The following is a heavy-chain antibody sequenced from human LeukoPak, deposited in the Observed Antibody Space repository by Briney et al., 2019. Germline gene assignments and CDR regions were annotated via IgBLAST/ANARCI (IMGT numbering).Heavy chain of an antibody. V-gene: IGHV4-59*01. CDR1: GGSIGSYY. J-gene: IGHJ4*02. CDR2: IYYSGST. D-gene: IGHD5-18*01. Sequence: SETLSLTCTVSGGSIGSYYWSWIRQPPGKGLEWIGYIYYSGSTNYNPSLKSRVTISVDTSKNQFSVKLSSVTAADTAVYYCASLWYSYGYHYFDYWGQGTLVTVSS. CDR3: ASLWYSYGYHYFDY.